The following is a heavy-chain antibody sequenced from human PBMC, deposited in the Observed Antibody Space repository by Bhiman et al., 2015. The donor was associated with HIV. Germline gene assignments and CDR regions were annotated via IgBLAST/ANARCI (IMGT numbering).Heavy chain of an antibody. J-gene: IGHJ4*02. Sequence: QVQLVESGGGVVQPGRSLRLSCAASGLTFSSYGMHWVRQAPGKGLEWVAVISYDGINKYYSDSVKGRFTISRDNSKNTLYLQMNSLRAEDTAVYYCAKVTILGSYLDYFDYWGQGTLVTVSS. D-gene: IGHD1-26*01. CDR2: ISYDGINK. CDR3: AKVTILGSYLDYFDY. CDR1: GLTFSSYG. V-gene: IGHV3-30*18.